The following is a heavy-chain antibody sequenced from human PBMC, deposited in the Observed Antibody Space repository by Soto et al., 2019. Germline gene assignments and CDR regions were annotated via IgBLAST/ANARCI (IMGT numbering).Heavy chain of an antibody. CDR3: ARGGSSSENGMDV. J-gene: IGHJ6*02. CDR1: GFSFSTYS. CDR2: ISSRSYTI. V-gene: IGHV3-48*02. D-gene: IGHD6-6*01. Sequence: EVQLVESGGGLVQPGGSLRLSCAASGFSFSTYSMNWVRQAPGKVLEWVSYISSRSYTIYYIDSVKGRFTISRDNAKSSLYLQMNSLRDEDTAVYYCARGGSSSENGMDVWSQGTTVTVSS.